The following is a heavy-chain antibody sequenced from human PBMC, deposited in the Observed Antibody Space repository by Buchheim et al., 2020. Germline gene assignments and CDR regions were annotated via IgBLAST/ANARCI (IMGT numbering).Heavy chain of an antibody. CDR2: IWYDGSNK. V-gene: IGHV3-33*01. CDR1: GFTFSSYG. Sequence: QVQLVESGGGVVQPGRSLRLSCAASGFTFSSYGMHWVRQAPGKGLEWVAVIWYDGSNKYYADSVKGRFTISRHNSKNTLYLQMNSLRAEDTAVYYCARDYYGSGSYYRGIDYWGQGTL. J-gene: IGHJ4*02. D-gene: IGHD3-10*01. CDR3: ARDYYGSGSYYRGIDY.